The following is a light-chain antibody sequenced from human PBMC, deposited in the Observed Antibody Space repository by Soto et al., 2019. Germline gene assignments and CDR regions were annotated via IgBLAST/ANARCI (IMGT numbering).Light chain of an antibody. CDR3: PADNTLPLIP. CDR1: QNVSSY. CDR2: GAS. Sequence: AQSRGVVSLRPRERDTHSGGAGQNVSSYLAWYQQNPGQAPRLLIYGASTRATGIPARFSGSGSGTEFTLTICCLQSEDFGVYYCPADNTLPLIPLCHRTRLEIK. J-gene: IGKJ5*01. V-gene: IGKV3-15*01.